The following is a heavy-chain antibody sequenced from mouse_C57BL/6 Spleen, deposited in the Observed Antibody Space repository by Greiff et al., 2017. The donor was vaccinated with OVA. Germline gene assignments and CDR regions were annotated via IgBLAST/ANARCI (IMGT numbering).Heavy chain of an antibody. D-gene: IGHD2-4*01. CDR2: ISDGGSYT. CDR3: ARDRDYGSAMDY. V-gene: IGHV5-4*01. J-gene: IGHJ4*01. CDR1: GFTFSSYA. Sequence: EVMLVESGGGLVKPGGSLKLSCAASGFTFSSYAMSWVRQTPEKRLEWVATISDGGSYTYYPDNVKGRFTISRDNAKNNLYLQISHLKSEDTAMYYCARDRDYGSAMDYWGQGTSVTVSS.